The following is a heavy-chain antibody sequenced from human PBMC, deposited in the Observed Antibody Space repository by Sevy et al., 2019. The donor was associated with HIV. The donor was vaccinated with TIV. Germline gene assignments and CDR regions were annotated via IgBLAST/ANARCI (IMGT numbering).Heavy chain of an antibody. CDR1: GGSFSGYY. V-gene: IGHV4-34*01. Sequence: SETLSLTCAVYGGSFSGYYWSWIRQPPGKGLEWFGEINHSDSTNYNPSLKSRVTISFETSKYQFSLKLHSVTAADAALYYCACEIGGVCCTFDYWGQGTLVTVSS. CDR2: INHSDST. D-gene: IGHD2-21*02. J-gene: IGHJ4*02. CDR3: ACEIGGVCCTFDY.